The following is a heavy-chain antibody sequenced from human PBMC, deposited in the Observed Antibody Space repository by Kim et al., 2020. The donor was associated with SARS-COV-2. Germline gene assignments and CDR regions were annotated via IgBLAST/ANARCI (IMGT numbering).Heavy chain of an antibody. Sequence: ASVKVSCKVSGYTLPELSMHWVRQAPGKGLEWTGGFDPEDGETIYAQKFQGRVTMTEDTSTDTAYMELSSLRSEDTAVYYCATAPVVVGATLSDYYYYGMDAWGQGATVTVSS. D-gene: IGHD1-26*01. V-gene: IGHV1-24*01. J-gene: IGHJ6*02. CDR2: FDPEDGET. CDR1: GYTLPELS. CDR3: ATAPVVVGATLSDYYYYGMDA.